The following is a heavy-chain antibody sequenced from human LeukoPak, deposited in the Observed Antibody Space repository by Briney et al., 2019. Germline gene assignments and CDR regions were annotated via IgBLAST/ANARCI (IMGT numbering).Heavy chain of an antibody. CDR1: GFSNNHYY. CDR3: ARGQSYCGADCYSD. V-gene: IGHV3-66*01. D-gene: IGHD2-21*02. Sequence: GGSLRLSCAASGFSNNHYYMTWIRQTPGKGLDWVSVIYTGGSTNYGDSVKGRFTISRDNSKNTLYLQMNSLRADDTAIYYCARGQSYCGADCYSDWGQGTLVTVSS. J-gene: IGHJ4*02. CDR2: IYTGGST.